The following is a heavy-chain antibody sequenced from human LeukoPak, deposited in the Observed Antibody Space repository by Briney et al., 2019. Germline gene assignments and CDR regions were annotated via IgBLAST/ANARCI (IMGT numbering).Heavy chain of an antibody. D-gene: IGHD2/OR15-2a*01. J-gene: IGHJ4*02. CDR2: ISAYSGNT. V-gene: IGHV1-18*01. Sequence: ASVKVSCKASGYTFTSFGISWVRQAPGQGLEWMGWISAYSGNTNYAQNFQGRVTITTDTSTITSYMELRRLRSDGRAVYFGVRGEGPRVIVTVDLDCWREGGLVTDCS. CDR3: VRGEGPRVIVTVDLDC. CDR1: GYTFTSFG.